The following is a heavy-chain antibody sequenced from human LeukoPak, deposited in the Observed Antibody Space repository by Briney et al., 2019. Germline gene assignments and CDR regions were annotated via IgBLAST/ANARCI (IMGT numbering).Heavy chain of an antibody. V-gene: IGHV4-39*01. J-gene: IGHJ4*02. Sequence: SETLSLTCTVSDCSLTCSSYYWGWIRQPPGKGLEWIGSIYYSGSTYYNPSLKSRVTISVDTSKNQFSLKLSSVTAADTAVYYWAGPTPRGGYYGEVPSTVDYWGQGTLVTVSS. CDR1: DCSLTCSSYY. CDR3: AGPTPRGGYYGEVPSTVDY. CDR2: IYYSGST. D-gene: IGHD3-22*01.